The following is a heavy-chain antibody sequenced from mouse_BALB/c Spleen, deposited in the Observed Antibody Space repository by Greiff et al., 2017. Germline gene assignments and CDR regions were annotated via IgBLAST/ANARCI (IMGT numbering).Heavy chain of an antibody. CDR2: IWAGGST. V-gene: IGHV2-9*02. D-gene: IGHD2-1*01. CDR1: GFSLTSYG. CDR3: ARDGNSHYYAMDY. J-gene: IGHJ4*01. Sequence: VKLVESGPGLVAPSQSLSITCTVSGFSLTSYGVHWVRQPPGKGLEWLGVIWAGGSTNYNSALMSRLSISKDNSKSQVFLKMNSLQTDDTAMYYCARDGNSHYYAMDYWGQGTSVTVSS.